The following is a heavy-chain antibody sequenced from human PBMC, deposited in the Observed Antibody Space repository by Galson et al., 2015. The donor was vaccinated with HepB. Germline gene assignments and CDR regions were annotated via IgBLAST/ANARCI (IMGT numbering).Heavy chain of an antibody. Sequence: SLRLSCAASGFISSDYVFHWVRQAPGKGLEWLTVISYDGTNTYYADSVKGRFTISRDNSNNTLYLQMDSMTPDDTATYHCARETGSGRGRGDYWGQGTLVTVSS. CDR1: GFISSDYV. CDR2: ISYDGTNT. D-gene: IGHD3-10*01. V-gene: IGHV3-30*04. CDR3: ARETGSGRGRGDY. J-gene: IGHJ4*02.